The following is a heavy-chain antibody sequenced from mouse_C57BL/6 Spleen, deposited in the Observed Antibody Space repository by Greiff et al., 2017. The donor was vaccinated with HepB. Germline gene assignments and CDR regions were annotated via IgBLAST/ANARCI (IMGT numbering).Heavy chain of an antibody. V-gene: IGHV1-39*01. J-gene: IGHJ4*01. CDR2: INPNYGTT. Sequence: EVQLQQSGPELVKPGASVKISCKASGYSFTDYNMNWVKQSNGKSLEWIGVINPNYGTTSYNQKFKGKATLTVDQSSSTAYMQLNSLTSEDSAVYYWAKIYYGKPLYYAMDYWGQGTSVTVAS. CDR1: GYSFTDYN. CDR3: AKIYYGKPLYYAMDY. D-gene: IGHD2-1*01.